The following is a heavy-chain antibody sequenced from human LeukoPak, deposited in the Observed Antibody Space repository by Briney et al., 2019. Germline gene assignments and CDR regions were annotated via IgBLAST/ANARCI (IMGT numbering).Heavy chain of an antibody. J-gene: IGHJ4*02. CDR1: GFTFSSYS. CDR2: ISSSSSTI. D-gene: IGHD6-13*01. Sequence: AGGSLRLSCAASGFTFSSYSMNWARQAPGKGLEWVSYISSSSSTIYYADSVKGRFTISRDNAKNSLYPQMNSLRAEDTAVYYCARDDGSSWYNFDYWGQGTLVTVSS. CDR3: ARDDGSSWYNFDY. V-gene: IGHV3-48*01.